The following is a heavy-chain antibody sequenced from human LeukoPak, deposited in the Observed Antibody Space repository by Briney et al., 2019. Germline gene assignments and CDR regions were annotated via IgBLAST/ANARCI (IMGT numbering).Heavy chain of an antibody. CDR2: IYASGNT. J-gene: IGHJ6*03. CDR3: ARDRGYYMDV. V-gene: IGHV4-4*07. CDR1: GGSISTYY. Sequence: SETPSLTCTVSGGSISTYYWSCIRQPAGKGLEWIGRIYASGNTKYNPSLKSRVAMSVDTSKNQFSLKLNSVTAADTAVYYCARDRGYYMDVWGKGTTVTVSS.